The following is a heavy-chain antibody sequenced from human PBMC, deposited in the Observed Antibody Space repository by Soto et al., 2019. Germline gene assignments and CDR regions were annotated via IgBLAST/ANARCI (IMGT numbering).Heavy chain of an antibody. Sequence: QVQLLQSGAEVKKPGASVKASCKASGYTFTSYAIHWVRKAPGQRLEWLGWISGVNGHTKYSQKFQGRVTITRDTSATTAYMELTSLTSEDTAGYYGAIVGPDNHFYFYAMEVWGHGTTVTVSS. D-gene: IGHD3-16*01. CDR1: GYTFTSYA. CDR2: ISGVNGHT. V-gene: IGHV1-3*01. J-gene: IGHJ6*02. CDR3: AIVGPDNHFYFYAMEV.